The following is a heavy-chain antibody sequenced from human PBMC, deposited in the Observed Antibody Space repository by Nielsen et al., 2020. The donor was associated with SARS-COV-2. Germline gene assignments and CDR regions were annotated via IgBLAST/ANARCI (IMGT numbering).Heavy chain of an antibody. D-gene: IGHD1-26*01. J-gene: IGHJ4*02. CDR2: IYSGGST. V-gene: IGHV3-53*01. CDR3: ARALGATTFDY. CDR1: GFTVSSNF. Sequence: GGSLRLSCVASGFTVSSNFMSWVRQAPGKGLEWVSVIYSGGSTYYADSVKGRFTISRDNSKNTLYLQMNSLRAEDTAVYYCARALGATTFDYWGQGTLVTVSS.